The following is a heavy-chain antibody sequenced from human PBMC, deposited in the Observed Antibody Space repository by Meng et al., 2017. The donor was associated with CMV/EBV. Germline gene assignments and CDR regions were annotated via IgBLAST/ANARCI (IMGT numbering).Heavy chain of an antibody. Sequence: GESLKISCAASGFTVSSNYMSWVRQAPGKGLEWVSVIYSGGSTYYADSVKGRFTISRDNSKNTLYLQMNSLRAEDTAVYYCARDGQGSYDFWSDYYKQYYGMDVWGQGTTVTVSS. V-gene: IGHV3-53*01. J-gene: IGHJ6*02. D-gene: IGHD3-3*01. CDR1: GFTVSSNY. CDR3: ARDGQGSYDFWSDYYKQYYGMDV. CDR2: IYSGGST.